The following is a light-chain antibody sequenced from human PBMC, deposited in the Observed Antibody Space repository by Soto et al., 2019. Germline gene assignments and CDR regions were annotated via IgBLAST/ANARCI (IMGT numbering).Light chain of an antibody. CDR1: QSVSSNF. Sequence: EIVLTQSPGTLPLSPGERATLSCRASQSVSSNFLVWYQQKPGQAPRPLIYGASSRATGIPDRFSGSGSGXXXXXXXXXLXPEXFXXYYCXXYANSPFTFGQGTKLEIK. CDR3: XXYANSPFT. J-gene: IGKJ2*01. V-gene: IGKV3-20*01. CDR2: GAS.